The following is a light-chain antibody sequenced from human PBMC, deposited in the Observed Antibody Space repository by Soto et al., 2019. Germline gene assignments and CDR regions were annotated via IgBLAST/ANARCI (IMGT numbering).Light chain of an antibody. V-gene: IGLV2-8*01. J-gene: IGLJ1*01. CDR1: SSDIGSFNL. Sequence: QSALTQPASVSGSPGQSITVSCTGTSSDIGSFNLVSWYQQHPGKAPKLIIYEVSKRPSGVPDRFSGSKSGNTASLTVSWLQAEDEADYYCSSYAGSNNFVFGTGTKVTVL. CDR2: EVS. CDR3: SSYAGSNNFV.